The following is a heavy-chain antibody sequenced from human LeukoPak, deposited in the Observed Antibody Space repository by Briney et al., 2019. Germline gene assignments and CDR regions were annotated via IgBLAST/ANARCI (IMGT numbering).Heavy chain of an antibody. D-gene: IGHD2/OR15-2a*01. Sequence: PGGSLRLSCAASGFSFSSYTMNWVRQAPGKGLEWVSHITKSGSTIYHADSVKGRFTISRDNAKNSLYLQMNSLRDEDTAVYYCAGGINYAFDVWGQGTMVTVSS. CDR2: ITKSGSTI. CDR3: AGGINYAFDV. J-gene: IGHJ3*01. CDR1: GFSFSSYT. V-gene: IGHV3-48*02.